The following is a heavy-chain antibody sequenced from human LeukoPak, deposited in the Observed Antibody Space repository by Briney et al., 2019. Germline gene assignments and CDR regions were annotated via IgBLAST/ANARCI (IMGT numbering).Heavy chain of an antibody. J-gene: IGHJ4*02. CDR3: AKDLLALRDY. Sequence: GGSLRLSSAASGFTFSTYAMSSVRQAPGKGLEWVSAISGSGGSTYYADSVKGRFTISRDNSKNTLYLQMNSLRAEDTAVYYCAKDLLALRDYWGQGTLVTVST. CDR1: GFTFSTYA. D-gene: IGHD2/OR15-2a*01. CDR2: ISGSGGST. V-gene: IGHV3-23*01.